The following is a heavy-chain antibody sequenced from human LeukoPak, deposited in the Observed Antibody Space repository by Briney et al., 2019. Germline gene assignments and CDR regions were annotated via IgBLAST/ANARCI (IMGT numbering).Heavy chain of an antibody. CDR2: MNPNSGNT. D-gene: IGHD3-10*01. Sequence: ASVKVSCKASGYTFTSYDINWVRQATGQGLEWMGWMNPNSGNTGYAQKFQGRVTMTRHTSISTAYMELSSLRSEDTAVYYCARGKASVLHRHGLAVNWGQGTLVTVSS. J-gene: IGHJ4*02. V-gene: IGHV1-8*01. CDR1: GYTFTSYD. CDR3: ARGKASVLHRHGLAVN.